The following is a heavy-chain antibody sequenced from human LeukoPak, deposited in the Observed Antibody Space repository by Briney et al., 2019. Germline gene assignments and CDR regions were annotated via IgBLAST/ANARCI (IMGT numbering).Heavy chain of an antibody. D-gene: IGHD3-16*01. V-gene: IGHV3-66*01. CDR3: ARDGGFDSRRYYFDF. CDR1: GFLVSSNY. CDR2: IYSGGGT. Sequence: GGSLRLSCAASGFLVSSNYMNWVPQATGKGVEWVSVIYSGGGTYYAVSVKGRFTISRDNSKNTLYLQMNSLRADDTAVYYCARDGGFDSRRYYFDFWGQGTLVTVSS. J-gene: IGHJ4*02.